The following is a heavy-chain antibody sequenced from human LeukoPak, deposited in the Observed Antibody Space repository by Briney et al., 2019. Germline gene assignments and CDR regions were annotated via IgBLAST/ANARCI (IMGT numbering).Heavy chain of an antibody. V-gene: IGHV1-18*01. J-gene: IGHJ4*02. CDR2: ISGYNGNT. Sequence: GASVKVSCKASGYTLNSYALTWVRQAPGQGLEWMGWISGYNGNTYYAQKFQGRLTMTTDASTNTAYMELRSLRSDDTAVYYCARNGFGELSPDDYWGQGTLVTVSS. CDR1: GYTLNSYA. CDR3: ARNGFGELSPDDY. D-gene: IGHD3-10*01.